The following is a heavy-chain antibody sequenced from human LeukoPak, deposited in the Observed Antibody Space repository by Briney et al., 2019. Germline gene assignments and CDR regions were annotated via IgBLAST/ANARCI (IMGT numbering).Heavy chain of an antibody. CDR2: MNPNSGNT. D-gene: IGHD6-13*01. CDR1: GYTFTSYD. CDR3: ARVATAAGTRRPFDY. J-gene: IGHJ4*02. V-gene: IGHV1-8*01. Sequence: ASVKVSCKASGYTFTSYDINWVRQATGQGLEWMGWMNPNSGNTGYAQKFQGRVTMTRNTSISTAYMELSRLRSDDTAVYYCARVATAAGTRRPFDYWGQGTLVTVSS.